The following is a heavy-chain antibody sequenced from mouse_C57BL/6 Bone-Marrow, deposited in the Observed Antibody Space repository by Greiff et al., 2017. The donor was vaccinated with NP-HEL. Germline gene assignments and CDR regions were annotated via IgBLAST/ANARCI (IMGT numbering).Heavy chain of an antibody. V-gene: IGHV5-6*02. CDR2: ISSGGSYT. Sequence: DVMLVESGGDLVKPGGSLKLSCAASGFTFSSYGMSWVRQTPDKRLEWVATISSGGSYTYYPDSVKGRFTISRDNAKNTLYLQMSSLKSEDTAMYYCARHGVYGIFDYWGQGTTLTVSS. J-gene: IGHJ2*01. CDR1: GFTFSSYG. D-gene: IGHD2-1*01. CDR3: ARHGVYGIFDY.